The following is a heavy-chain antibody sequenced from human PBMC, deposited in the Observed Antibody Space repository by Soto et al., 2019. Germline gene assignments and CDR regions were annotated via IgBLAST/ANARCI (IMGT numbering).Heavy chain of an antibody. CDR2: IYPGDSDT. CDR3: ARRRNWTTIDY. J-gene: IGHJ4*02. CDR1: GYIFTNFW. Sequence: PGDSLKISCKASGYIFTNFWIGWVRQMPGKGLEWMGIIYPGDSDTTYSPSFQGHVTISADKSFNTAFLQWNSLKASDSGMYYCARRRNWTTIDYWGQGTLVTVSS. D-gene: IGHD1-1*01. V-gene: IGHV5-51*01.